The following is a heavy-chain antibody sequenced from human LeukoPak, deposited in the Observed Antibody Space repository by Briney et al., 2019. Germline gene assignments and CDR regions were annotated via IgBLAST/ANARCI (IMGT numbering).Heavy chain of an antibody. CDR1: GVSNSRYH. D-gene: IGHD6-13*01. J-gene: IGHJ6*03. CDR2: IYYSGST. V-gene: IGHV4-59*01. CDR3: ARDRWAAAGYYYYYMDV. Sequence: SETLSLTCTVSGVSNSRYHWSWIPEPRGEALVWIGYIYYSGSTNYNPSLKSRVTISVDTSKNQFSLKLSSVAAADTAVYYCARDRWAAAGYYYYYMDVWGKGTTVTVSS.